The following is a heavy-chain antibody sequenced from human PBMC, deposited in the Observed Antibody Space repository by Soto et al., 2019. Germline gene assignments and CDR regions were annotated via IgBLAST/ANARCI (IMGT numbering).Heavy chain of an antibody. CDR3: AKDTRLAVYSSEYFQH. CDR2: ISGSGGST. CDR1: GFTFSSYA. D-gene: IGHD2-8*02. J-gene: IGHJ1*01. Sequence: EVQLLESGGGLVQPGGSLRLSCAASGFTFSSYAMSWVRQAPGKGLEWVSAISGSGGSTYYADSVKGRFTISRDNSKKTMSLQMNSLAAEYTAVYYCAKDTRLAVYSSEYFQHWGQGTMVTVSS. V-gene: IGHV3-23*01.